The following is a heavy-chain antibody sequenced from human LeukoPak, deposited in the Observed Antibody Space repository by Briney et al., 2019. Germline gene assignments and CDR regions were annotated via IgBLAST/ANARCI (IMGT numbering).Heavy chain of an antibody. V-gene: IGHV4-39*07. J-gene: IGHJ4*02. CDR2: IYYSGST. D-gene: IGHD1-14*01. Sequence: SETLSLTCTVSGGSISRSGYYWAWIRQPPGKGLEWIGSIYYSGSTYYNPSLESRVTMSVDTSKNQFSLNLNSVTAADTAVYCCARVGINRDYWGQGTLVTVSS. CDR1: GGSISRSGYY. CDR3: ARVGINRDY.